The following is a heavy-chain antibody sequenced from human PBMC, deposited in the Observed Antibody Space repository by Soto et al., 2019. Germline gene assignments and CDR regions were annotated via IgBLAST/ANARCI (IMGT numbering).Heavy chain of an antibody. CDR1: GFTFSSYA. CDR2: ISGSGGST. Sequence: GGSLRLSCAASGFTFSSYAMSWVRQAPGKGLEWVSAISGSGGSTYYADSVKGRFTISRDNSKNALYLQMNSLRAEDTAVYYCAKGQGPEYYDILTSHSIDYRGQGTLVTVSS. J-gene: IGHJ4*02. CDR3: AKGQGPEYYDILTSHSIDY. V-gene: IGHV3-23*01. D-gene: IGHD3-9*01.